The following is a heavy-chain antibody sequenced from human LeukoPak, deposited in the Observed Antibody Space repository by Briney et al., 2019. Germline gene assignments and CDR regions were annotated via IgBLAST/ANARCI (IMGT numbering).Heavy chain of an antibody. CDR3: ARAKDSSSLPIH. CDR1: GYTFTSYD. Sequence: ASVKVSCKASGYTFTSYDINWVRQATGQGLEWMGWINPNSGGTNYAQKFQGRVTMTRDTSISTAYMELSRLRSDDTAVYYCARAKDSSSLPIHWGQGTLVTVSS. J-gene: IGHJ4*02. CDR2: INPNSGGT. D-gene: IGHD6-13*01. V-gene: IGHV1-2*02.